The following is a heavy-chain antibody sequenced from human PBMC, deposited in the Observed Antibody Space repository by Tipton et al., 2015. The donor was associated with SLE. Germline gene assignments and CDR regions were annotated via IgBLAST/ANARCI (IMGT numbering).Heavy chain of an antibody. D-gene: IGHD5-18*01. CDR1: GVSISPYY. V-gene: IGHV4-59*01. CDR3: ARERRYSYGPRGDWFDS. J-gene: IGHJ5*01. CDR2: IHYTRGI. Sequence: TLSLTCTVSGVSISPYYWSWIRQPPGKGLEWITYIHYTRGINYNPSLKSRVTISMDTSRNQFSLTLSSVTAADTAVYYCARERRYSYGPRGDWFDSWGQGTLVTVSS.